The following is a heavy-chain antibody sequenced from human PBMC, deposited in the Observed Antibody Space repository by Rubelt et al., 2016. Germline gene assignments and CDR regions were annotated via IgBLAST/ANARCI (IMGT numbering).Heavy chain of an antibody. CDR3: ARDQLALYAFDI. CDR1: GYTLTELS. CDR2: ISAYDGNT. D-gene: IGHD1-1*01. V-gene: IGHV1-18*01. J-gene: IGHJ3*02. Sequence: QVQLVQSGAEVKKPGASVKVSCKVSGYTLTELSMHWVRQAPGKGLEWMGWISAYDGNTNYAPKLQGRGTMTTDTSTSTAYMELRSLRSDDTAVYFCARDQLALYAFDIWGQGTMVTVSS.